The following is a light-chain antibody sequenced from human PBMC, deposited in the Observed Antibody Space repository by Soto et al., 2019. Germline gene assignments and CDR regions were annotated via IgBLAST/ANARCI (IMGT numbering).Light chain of an antibody. J-gene: IGLJ1*01. CDR1: SSDVGFSNY. CDR3: SSYTSSSTDV. CDR2: DVS. V-gene: IGLV2-14*01. Sequence: QSVLTQPASVSESPGQSITISCTGTSSDVGFSNYVFWYQQHPGKAPKLIISDVSNRPSGVSNRFSGSKSGNTASLTISGLQAEDEADYYCSSYTSSSTDVFGTGTKVTVL.